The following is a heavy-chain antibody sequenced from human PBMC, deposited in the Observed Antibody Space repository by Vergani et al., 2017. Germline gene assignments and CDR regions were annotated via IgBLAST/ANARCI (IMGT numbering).Heavy chain of an antibody. Sequence: VQLVESGGGVVQPGRSLRLSCAAPGFTFSTYAMHWVRQAPGKGLEWVSSISSSSSYIYYADSVKGRFTISRDNAKNSLYLQMNSLRAEDTAVYYCARDGRVYSSSWADAFDIWGQGTKVTVSS. CDR2: ISSSSSYI. D-gene: IGHD6-13*01. V-gene: IGHV3-21*06. J-gene: IGHJ3*02. CDR1: GFTFSTYA. CDR3: ARDGRVYSSSWADAFDI.